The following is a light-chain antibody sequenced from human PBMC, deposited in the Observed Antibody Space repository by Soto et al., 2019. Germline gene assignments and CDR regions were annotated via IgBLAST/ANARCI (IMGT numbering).Light chain of an antibody. Sequence: DIQMTQSPSSLSASVGDRATLTCRASQSISNYLNWYQQKPGKAPNLLIYAVSSLRSGVPSRFSGSGSGTDFTLTISSQQTDDFATYYCQQSYSTARTFGQGTKLEIK. CDR3: QQSYSTART. V-gene: IGKV1-39*01. CDR2: AVS. J-gene: IGKJ2*01. CDR1: QSISNY.